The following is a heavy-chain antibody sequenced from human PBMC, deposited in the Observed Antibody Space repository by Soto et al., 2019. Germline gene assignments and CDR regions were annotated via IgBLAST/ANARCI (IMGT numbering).Heavy chain of an antibody. CDR1: GGTFSSYA. CDR3: ARVGPGAFDI. CDR2: IIPIFGTA. J-gene: IGHJ3*02. Sequence: ASVKVSCKASGGTFSSYAISWVRQAPGQGLEWMGGIIPIFGTANYAQKFQGRVTITADESTSTAYMELSSLRSEDTAVYYCARVGPGAFDIWGQGTMVTVSS. V-gene: IGHV1-69*13.